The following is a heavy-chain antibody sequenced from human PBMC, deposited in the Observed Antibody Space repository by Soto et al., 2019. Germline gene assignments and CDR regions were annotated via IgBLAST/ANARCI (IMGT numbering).Heavy chain of an antibody. Sequence: SETLSLTCTVSGGSISSGDYYWSWIRQPPGKGLEWIGYIYYSGSTYYNPSLKSRVTISVDTSKNQFSLKLSSVTAADTAVYFCARDQWLWFGEVSSYYGMDVWGQGTTVT. D-gene: IGHD3-10*01. CDR1: GGSISSGDYY. CDR3: ARDQWLWFGEVSSYYGMDV. J-gene: IGHJ6*02. CDR2: IYYSGST. V-gene: IGHV4-30-4*02.